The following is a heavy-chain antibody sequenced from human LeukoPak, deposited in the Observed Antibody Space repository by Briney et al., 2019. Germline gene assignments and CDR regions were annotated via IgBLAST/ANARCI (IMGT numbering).Heavy chain of an antibody. CDR3: AKDLGEYCSGGSCYFPAY. J-gene: IGHJ4*02. CDR1: GFTFSSYA. V-gene: IGHV3-23*01. CDR2: ISGSGGST. Sequence: GGSLRLSCAASGFTFSSYAMSWVRQAPGKGLEWVSAISGSGGSTYCADSVKGRFTISRDNSKNTLYLQMNSLRAEDTAVYYCAKDLGEYCSGGSCYFPAYWGQGTLVTVSS. D-gene: IGHD2-15*01.